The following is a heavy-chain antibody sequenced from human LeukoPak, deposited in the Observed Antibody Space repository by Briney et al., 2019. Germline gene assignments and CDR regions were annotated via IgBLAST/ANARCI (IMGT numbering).Heavy chain of an antibody. CDR2: ISGSGGST. CDR3: ARGLKGYGSGSYYIGHSLDY. J-gene: IGHJ4*02. CDR1: GFTFSSYA. V-gene: IGHV3-23*01. Sequence: GGSLRLSCAASGFTFSSYAMSWVRQAPGKGLEWVSAISGSGGSTYYADSVKGRSTISRDNAKNSLYLQMNSLRAEDTAVYYCARGLKGYGSGSYYIGHSLDYWGQGTLVTVSS. D-gene: IGHD3-10*01.